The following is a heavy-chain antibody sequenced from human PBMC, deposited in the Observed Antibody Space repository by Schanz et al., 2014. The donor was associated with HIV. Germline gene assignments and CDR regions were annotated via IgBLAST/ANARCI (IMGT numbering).Heavy chain of an antibody. CDR1: GFTFSSHA. V-gene: IGHV3-23*01. CDR3: AREPSFSGLDV. J-gene: IGHJ6*02. CDR2: ISISGETT. Sequence: EVLLLESGGGLVQPGGSLRLSCAVSGFTFSSHAMTWVRQAPGKGLEWVSGISISGETTYYADSVKGRFTISRDNSKNTLYLQMNSLRAEDRAVYYCAREPSFSGLDVWGQGTTVIVSS. D-gene: IGHD6-6*01.